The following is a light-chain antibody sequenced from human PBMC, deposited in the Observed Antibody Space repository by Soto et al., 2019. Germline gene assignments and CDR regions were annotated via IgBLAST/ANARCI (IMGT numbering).Light chain of an antibody. J-gene: IGKJ4*01. CDR2: GVS. CDR1: QSVSSY. CDR3: QQYVTSPLT. Sequence: EIVLTQSPGTLSLSPGERATLSCRASQSVSSYLAWYQQKPGQAPRLLIYGVSSRATGIPDRFSGSGSGTDLTLTISRLEPEDFAVYYCQQYVTSPLTFGGGTKVEIK. V-gene: IGKV3-20*01.